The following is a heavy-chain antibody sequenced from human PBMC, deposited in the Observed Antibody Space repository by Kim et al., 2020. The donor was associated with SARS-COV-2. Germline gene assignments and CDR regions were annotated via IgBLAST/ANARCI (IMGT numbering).Heavy chain of an antibody. CDR1: GFTFSSYG. V-gene: IGHV3-33*01. J-gene: IGHJ4*02. Sequence: GGSLRLSCAASGFTFSSYGMHWVRQAPGKGLEWVAVIWYDGSNKYYADSVKGRFTISRDNSKNTLYLQMNSLRAEDTAVYYCARDRRQWLDYFDYWGQGTLVTVSS. D-gene: IGHD6-19*01. CDR2: IWYDGSNK. CDR3: ARDRRQWLDYFDY.